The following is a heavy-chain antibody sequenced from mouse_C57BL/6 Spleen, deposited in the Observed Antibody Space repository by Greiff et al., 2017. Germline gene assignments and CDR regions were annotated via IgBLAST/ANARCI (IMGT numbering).Heavy chain of an antibody. CDR3: AVNLSGFAY. CDR2: IDPSDSYT. J-gene: IGHJ3*01. D-gene: IGHD1-1*01. Sequence: QVQLQQPGAELVKPGASVKLSCKASGYTFTSYWMQWVKQRPGQGLGWIGEIDPSDSYTNYNQKFKGKATLTVDTSSSTAYMQLSSLTSEDSAVYYCAVNLSGFAYWGQGTLVTVSA. CDR1: GYTFTSYW. V-gene: IGHV1-50*01.